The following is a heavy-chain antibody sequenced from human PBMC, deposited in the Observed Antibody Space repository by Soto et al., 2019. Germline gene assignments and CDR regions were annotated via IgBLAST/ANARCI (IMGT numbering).Heavy chain of an antibody. CDR3: AGTTSLQWYYMDV. J-gene: IGHJ6*03. CDR2: TYYRSRWYN. CDR1: GDSVPSNSAA. Sequence: QVQLQPSGPGLVRPSQTLSLTCAISGDSVPSNSAAWNWIRQSPSRGLERLGRTYYRSRWYNDYAVSGRSRISVNAGTSKNQFSLQLNSGAPEDAAVYYCAGTTSLQWYYMDVWDKGTTVTVSS. V-gene: IGHV6-1*01. D-gene: IGHD1-7*01.